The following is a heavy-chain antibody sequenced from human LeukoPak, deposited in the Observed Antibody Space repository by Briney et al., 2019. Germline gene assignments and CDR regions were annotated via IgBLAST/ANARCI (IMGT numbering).Heavy chain of an antibody. CDR3: ARGVVVVVAANYYYYYGMDV. D-gene: IGHD2-15*01. CDR2: ISSSGSTI. Sequence: GGSLRLSCAASGFTFSDCYMSWIRQAPGKGLEWVSYISSSGSTIYYADSVKGRFTISRDNAKNSLYLQMNSLRAEDTAVYYCARGVVVVVAANYYYYYGMDVWGQGTTVTVSS. V-gene: IGHV3-11*01. CDR1: GFTFSDCY. J-gene: IGHJ6*02.